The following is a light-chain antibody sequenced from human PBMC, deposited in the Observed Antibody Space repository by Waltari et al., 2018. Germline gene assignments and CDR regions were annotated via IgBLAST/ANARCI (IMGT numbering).Light chain of an antibody. J-gene: IGLJ3*02. Sequence: QSALTQPASVSGSPGQSITISCPGTSSDVGDNNYVSWYQQHPGKAPKLMIYEVTRRPSGVSDRFSGSKSGSTASLTISGLQAEDEADFYCSSYTTSKTILFGGGTKVTVL. CDR3: SSYTTSKTIL. CDR1: SSDVGDNNY. V-gene: IGLV2-14*01. CDR2: EVT.